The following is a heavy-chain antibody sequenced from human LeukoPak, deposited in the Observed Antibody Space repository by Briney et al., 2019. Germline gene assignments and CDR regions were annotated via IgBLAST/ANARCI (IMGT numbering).Heavy chain of an antibody. Sequence: PSETLSLTCTVSGYSIGSDSYWGWIRQPPEKGLEWIAIIYHTGSTYYNPSLKSRVTISVDTSKNQFSLKLSSVTAADTAVYYCARDQRFGAYYYYMDVWGKGTTVTISS. CDR3: ARDQRFGAYYYYMDV. V-gene: IGHV4-38-2*02. CDR2: IYHTGST. D-gene: IGHD3-10*01. J-gene: IGHJ6*03. CDR1: GYSIGSDSY.